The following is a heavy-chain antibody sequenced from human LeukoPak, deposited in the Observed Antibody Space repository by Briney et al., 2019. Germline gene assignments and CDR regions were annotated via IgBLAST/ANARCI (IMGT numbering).Heavy chain of an antibody. Sequence: SETLSLTCTVSGGSISSYYWSWIRQPPGKGLEWIGYIYYSGSTNYNPSLKSRVTISVDTSKNQFSLKLSSVTAADTAVYYCARGTAAAELDYWGQGTLVTVSS. CDR3: ARGTAAAELDY. CDR1: GGSISSYY. V-gene: IGHV4-59*12. J-gene: IGHJ4*02. D-gene: IGHD6-13*01. CDR2: IYYSGST.